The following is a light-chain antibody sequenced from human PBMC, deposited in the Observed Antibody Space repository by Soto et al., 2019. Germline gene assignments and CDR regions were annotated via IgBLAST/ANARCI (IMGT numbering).Light chain of an antibody. Sequence: DIQMTQSPSTLSASVGDRVTITCRASQSISTWLAWYQQKPGKAPKLLIYKASSLEAGVPSRFGGSGSGTLFNITISSLHPDDVATYYCQQYNTYPLTFGGGTTVDIK. CDR3: QQYNTYPLT. CDR2: KAS. V-gene: IGKV1-5*03. CDR1: QSISTW. J-gene: IGKJ4*01.